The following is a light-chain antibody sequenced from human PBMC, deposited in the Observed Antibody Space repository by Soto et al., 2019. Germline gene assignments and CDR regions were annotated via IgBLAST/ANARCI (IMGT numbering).Light chain of an antibody. CDR1: QSVTSS. J-gene: IGKJ4*01. V-gene: IGKV3-11*01. Sequence: EIVLTQSPATLSLSPGDTAILSCRASQSVTSSLAWFQQKPGQAPRLLIYDVSRRATAIPARFSGSGSGTDFTLTISSLEPEDFAVYYCQQRTTWPTFGGGTKVEIK. CDR2: DVS. CDR3: QQRTTWPT.